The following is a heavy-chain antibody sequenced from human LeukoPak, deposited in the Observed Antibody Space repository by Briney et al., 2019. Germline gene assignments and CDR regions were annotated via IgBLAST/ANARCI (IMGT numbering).Heavy chain of an antibody. CDR1: GGSISSGDYC. CDR3: ARVRSGSYYQ. V-gene: IGHV4-30-4*01. D-gene: IGHD3-10*01. Sequence: PSETLSLTCTVSGGSISSGDYCWVWIRQPPGKGREWIGYIYYSGSNYYNPSLKSRVTTSVDTSKNQFSPKVSSVSAAEPAVYYCARVRSGSYYQWGGGTLHSVSS. J-gene: IGHJ4*02. CDR2: IYYSGSN.